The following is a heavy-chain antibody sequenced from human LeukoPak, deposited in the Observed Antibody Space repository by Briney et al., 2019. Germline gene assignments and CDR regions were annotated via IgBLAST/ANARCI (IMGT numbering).Heavy chain of an antibody. Sequence: ASVKVSCKASGYTFTSYYMHWVRQAPGQGLEWMGWISAYNGNTNYAQKLQGRVTMTTDTSTSTAYMELRSLRSDDTAVYYCAREAAAGSYYYYGMDVWGQGTTVTVSS. CDR1: GYTFTSYY. J-gene: IGHJ6*02. CDR3: AREAAAGSYYYYGMDV. V-gene: IGHV1-18*04. CDR2: ISAYNGNT. D-gene: IGHD6-13*01.